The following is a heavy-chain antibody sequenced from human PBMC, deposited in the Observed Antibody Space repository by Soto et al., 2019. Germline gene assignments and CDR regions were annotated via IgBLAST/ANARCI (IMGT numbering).Heavy chain of an antibody. J-gene: IGHJ5*02. CDR3: TQPGYRRLYNWFDP. CDR1: GFTFSGSA. D-gene: IGHD1-1*01. CDR2: IRSKANSYAT. Sequence: GGSLRLSCAASGFTFSGSAMHWVRQASGKGLEWVGRIRSKANSYATAYAASVKGRFTISRDDSKNTAYLQMNSLKTEDTAVYYCTQPGYRRLYNWFDPWGQGTLVTVSS. V-gene: IGHV3-73*01.